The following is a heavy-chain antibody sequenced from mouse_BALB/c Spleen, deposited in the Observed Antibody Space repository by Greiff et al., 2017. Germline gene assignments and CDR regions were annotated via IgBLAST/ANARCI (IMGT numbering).Heavy chain of an antibody. CDR1: GYSITSGYY. V-gene: IGHV3-6*02. D-gene: IGHD2-1*01. J-gene: IGHJ4*01. CDR3: ARGGNYLHYYAMDY. Sequence: EVQLQQSGPGLVKPSQSLSLTCSVTGYSITSGYYWNGIRQFPGNKLEWMGYISYDGSNNYNPSLKNRISITRDTSKNQFFLKLNSVTTEDTATYYCARGGNYLHYYAMDYWGQGTSVTVSS. CDR2: ISYDGSN.